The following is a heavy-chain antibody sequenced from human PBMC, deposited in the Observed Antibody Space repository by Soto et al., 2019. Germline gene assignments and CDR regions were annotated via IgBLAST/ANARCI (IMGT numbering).Heavy chain of an antibody. J-gene: IGHJ5*02. D-gene: IGHD1-26*01. CDR3: ARTWVVGIVGATSWFDP. Sequence: PSETLSLTCTVSGGSISSYYWSWIRQPPGKGLEWIGYIYYSGSTNYNPSLKSRVTISVDTSKNQFSLKLSSVTAADTAVYYCARTWVVGIVGATSWFDPWGQGTLVTVSS. V-gene: IGHV4-59*01. CDR1: GGSISSYY. CDR2: IYYSGST.